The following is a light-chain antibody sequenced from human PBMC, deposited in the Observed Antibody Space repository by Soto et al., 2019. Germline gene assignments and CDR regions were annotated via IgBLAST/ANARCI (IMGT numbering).Light chain of an antibody. J-gene: IGLJ2*01. CDR2: DDS. Sequence: SYELTQPPSVSVAPGQTARISCGGTSIGSKYVHWYQQRPGQAPVLLVYDDSARPSGIPERLSASNSGNTATLTISRVEAGDEADYYCQVWDSNSDQDVVFGGGTKLTVL. V-gene: IGLV3-21*02. CDR1: SIGSKY. CDR3: QVWDSNSDQDVV.